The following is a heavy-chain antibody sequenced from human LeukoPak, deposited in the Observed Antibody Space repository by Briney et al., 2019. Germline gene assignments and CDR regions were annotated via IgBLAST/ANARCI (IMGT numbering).Heavy chain of an antibody. CDR3: ARSPDILTGENFDY. Sequence: ASLKVSCMASGYTFTDYYMHWVRQAPGQGLEWMGWMNSNSGGTNYAQKFRRRVTMTRDTSISTAYMELSRLRSDYAAVYYCARSPDILTGENFDYWGQGTLVTVSS. D-gene: IGHD3-9*01. V-gene: IGHV1-2*02. CDR1: GYTFTDYY. J-gene: IGHJ4*02. CDR2: MNSNSGGT.